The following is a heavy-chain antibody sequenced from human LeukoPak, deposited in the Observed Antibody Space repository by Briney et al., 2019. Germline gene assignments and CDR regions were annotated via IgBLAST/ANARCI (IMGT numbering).Heavy chain of an antibody. Sequence: ASVKVSCKASGYTFTGYYMHWVRQAPGQGLEWMGCINPDSGGTKSAQRFQGRVTMTRDTSISTAYMEVSRLRSDDTAVYYCAINYYDSSGPLGIGYWGQGTLVTVSS. D-gene: IGHD3-22*01. CDR2: INPDSGGT. J-gene: IGHJ4*02. CDR1: GYTFTGYY. CDR3: AINYYDSSGPLGIGY. V-gene: IGHV1-2*02.